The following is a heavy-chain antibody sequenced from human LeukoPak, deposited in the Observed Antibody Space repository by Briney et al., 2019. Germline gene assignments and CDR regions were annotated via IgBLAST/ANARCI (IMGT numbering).Heavy chain of an antibody. CDR3: SKWGDYDVLTGYYDSDF. J-gene: IGHJ4*02. V-gene: IGHV3-23*01. CDR1: GFTFNNYA. Sequence: GASLRLSCAASGFTFNNYAMSWVRQAPGKGLEWVSAILGSGRSAYYADSVKGRFTISRDNSKNSLFLQMNSLRVEDTALYYCSKWGDYDVLTGYYDSDFWGQGTLSPSPQ. D-gene: IGHD3-9*01. CDR2: ILGSGRSA.